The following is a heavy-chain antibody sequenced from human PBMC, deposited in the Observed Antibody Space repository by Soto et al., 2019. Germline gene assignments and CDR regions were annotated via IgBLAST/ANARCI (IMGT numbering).Heavy chain of an antibody. CDR2: INSDGGST. D-gene: IGHD2-2*01. CDR3: ARSSITSCFL. J-gene: IGHJ4*02. Sequence: GGSLRLSCAASGFTFSSYWMHWVRQVPGKGLVWVARINSDGGSTSYPDSVKGRFAISRDNAKSTLYLQMNSLRAEDTSVYYCARSSITSCFLWGQGTLVTVSS. V-gene: IGHV3-74*01. CDR1: GFTFSSYW.